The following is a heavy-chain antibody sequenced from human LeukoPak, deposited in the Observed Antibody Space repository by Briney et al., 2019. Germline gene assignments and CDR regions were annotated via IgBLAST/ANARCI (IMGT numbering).Heavy chain of an antibody. Sequence: GASVKVSCKASGYTFTSYDINWVRQATVQGLEWMGWMNPNSGNTGYAQKFQGRVTITRNTSISTAYMELSSLRSEDTAVYYCARYSSGWAIDYWGQGTLVTVSS. J-gene: IGHJ4*02. CDR3: ARYSSGWAIDY. CDR1: GYTFTSYD. CDR2: MNPNSGNT. D-gene: IGHD6-19*01. V-gene: IGHV1-8*03.